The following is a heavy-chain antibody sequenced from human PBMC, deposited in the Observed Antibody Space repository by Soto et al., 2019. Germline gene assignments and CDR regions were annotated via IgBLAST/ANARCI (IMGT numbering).Heavy chain of an antibody. Sequence: SVKIACTACRDTVSSSDIHLLRQTPGQGLEWMGIINPSGGSTNYAQKFQGRITMTRDTSTSTVYMELSSLRSEDTAVYFCARADYYDSSGFYYDCWGQGSLVTVSS. CDR1: RDTVSSSD. D-gene: IGHD3-22*01. CDR2: INPSGGST. CDR3: ARADYYDSSGFYYDC. V-gene: IGHV1-46*01. J-gene: IGHJ4*02.